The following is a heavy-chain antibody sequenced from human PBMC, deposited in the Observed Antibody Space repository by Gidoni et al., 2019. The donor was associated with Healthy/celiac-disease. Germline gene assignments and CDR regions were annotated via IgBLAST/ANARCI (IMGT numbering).Heavy chain of an antibody. CDR2: ISYDGSNK. D-gene: IGHD6-13*01. CDR3: ASRIATLFW. J-gene: IGHJ4*02. Sequence: QVQLVESGGGVVQPGRSLRLSCAASGFTFSSYAMHWVRQAPGKGLEWVAVISYDGSNKYYADSVKGRFTISRDNSKNTLYLQMNSLRAEDTAVYYCASRIATLFWWGQGTLVTVSS. V-gene: IGHV3-30-3*01. CDR1: GFTFSSYA.